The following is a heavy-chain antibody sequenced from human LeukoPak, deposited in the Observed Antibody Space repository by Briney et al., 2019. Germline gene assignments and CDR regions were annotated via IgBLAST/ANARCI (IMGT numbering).Heavy chain of an antibody. CDR1: GYTFTGYY. Sequence: ASVKVSCKASGYTFTGYYMHWVRQAPGQGLEWMGWINPNSGGTNYAQKFQGRVTMTRDTSISTAYMGLSRLRSDDTAVYYCARVYQYYDFWSGYLPIFDYWGQGTLVTVSS. CDR2: INPNSGGT. V-gene: IGHV1-2*02. CDR3: ARVYQYYDFWSGYLPIFDY. D-gene: IGHD3-3*01. J-gene: IGHJ4*02.